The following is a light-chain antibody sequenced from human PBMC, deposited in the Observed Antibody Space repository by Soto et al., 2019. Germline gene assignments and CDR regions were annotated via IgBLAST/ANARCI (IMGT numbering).Light chain of an antibody. J-gene: IGKJ4*01. CDR3: QQYGSSFT. CDR1: QSVSSSY. V-gene: IGKV3-20*01. Sequence: EIVLTQSPGTLSLSPVERATLSCRASQSVSSSYLAWYQQKPAQAPRLLLYGASSRARGIADRFSGSGSGTDFPLTISRLEPEDCAVYYCQQYGSSFTFGGGTKVEIK. CDR2: GAS.